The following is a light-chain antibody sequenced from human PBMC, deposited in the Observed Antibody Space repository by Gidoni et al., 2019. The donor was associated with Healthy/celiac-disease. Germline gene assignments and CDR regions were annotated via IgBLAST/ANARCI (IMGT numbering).Light chain of an antibody. V-gene: IGKV4-1*01. CDR2: WAS. Sequence: DIVMTQSPDSLAVSLGERATINCKSSQSVLYSSNNKNYLAWYQQKPGQPPKLLIYWASTRESGVPDRFSGSGSGTDFTLTSSSLQAEDVAVYYCQQYYSTPFTFXXXTKVDIK. CDR3: QQYYSTPFT. CDR1: QSVLYSSNNKNY. J-gene: IGKJ3*01.